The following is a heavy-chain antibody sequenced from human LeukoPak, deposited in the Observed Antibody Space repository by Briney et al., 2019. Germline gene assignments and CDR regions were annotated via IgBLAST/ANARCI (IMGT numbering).Heavy chain of an antibody. Sequence: ASVKVSCKASGYTFTGYNMQWLRQAPGQGLEWMGWINPNSGGTNYAQKFQGRVTMTRDTSISTAYVELSRLRSDDAAVYYCARDGHFDNWGQGTLVTVSS. CDR2: INPNSGGT. CDR1: GYTFTGYN. CDR3: ARDGHFDN. J-gene: IGHJ4*02. V-gene: IGHV1-2*02.